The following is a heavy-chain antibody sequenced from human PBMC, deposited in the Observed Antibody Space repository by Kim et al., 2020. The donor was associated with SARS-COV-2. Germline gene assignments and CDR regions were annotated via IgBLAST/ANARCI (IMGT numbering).Heavy chain of an antibody. CDR2: IIPIFGTA. V-gene: IGHV1-69*13. CDR1: GGTFSSYA. D-gene: IGHD3-10*01. J-gene: IGHJ5*02. Sequence: SVKVSCKASGGTFSSYAISWVRQAPGQGLEWMGGIIPIFGTANYAQKFQGRVTITADESTSTAYMELSSLRSEDTAVYYCANLWVSGYNWFDPWGQGTLVTVSS. CDR3: ANLWVSGYNWFDP.